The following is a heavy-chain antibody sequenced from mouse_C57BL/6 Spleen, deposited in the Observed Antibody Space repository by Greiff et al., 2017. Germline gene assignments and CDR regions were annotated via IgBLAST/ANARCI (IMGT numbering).Heavy chain of an antibody. CDR1: GYAFSSYW. CDR3: ARSGAYDYDYY. Sequence: VQLQQSGAELVKPGASVKISCKASGYAFSSYWMNWVKQRPGKGLEWIGQIYPGDGDTNYNGKFKGKATLTADKSSSTAYMQLSSLTSEDSAVYFCARSGAYDYDYYGGQGTTLTVSS. CDR2: IYPGDGDT. D-gene: IGHD2-4*01. V-gene: IGHV1-80*01. J-gene: IGHJ2*01.